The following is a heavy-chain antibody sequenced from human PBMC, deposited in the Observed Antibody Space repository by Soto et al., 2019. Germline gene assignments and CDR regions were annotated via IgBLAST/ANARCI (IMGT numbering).Heavy chain of an antibody. J-gene: IGHJ4*02. CDR1: GFTFSSYA. D-gene: IGHD6-19*01. Sequence: PVGSLRLSCAASGFTFSSYAMSWVRQAPGKGLEWVSAISGSGGSTYYADSVKGRFTISRDNSKNTLYLQMNSLRAEDTAVYYCAKDSVAGPTYYFDYWGQGTLVTVSS. CDR3: AKDSVAGPTYYFDY. V-gene: IGHV3-23*01. CDR2: ISGSGGST.